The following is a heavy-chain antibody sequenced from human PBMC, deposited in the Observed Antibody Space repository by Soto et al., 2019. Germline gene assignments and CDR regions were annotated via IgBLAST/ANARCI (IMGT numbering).Heavy chain of an antibody. CDR1: GGSIRSPGYY. D-gene: IGHD5-18*01. J-gene: IGHJ4*02. CDR3: ARSGYSYGPNPLLY. CDR2: IYYSGST. V-gene: IGHV4-31*03. Sequence: PSATQSLTCSVYGGSIRSPGYYCRWCCKHPGKGLEWIGYIYYSGSTYYNPSLKSRVTISVDTSKNQFSLKLSSVTAADTAVYYCARSGYSYGPNPLLYWGQGTLVTVS.